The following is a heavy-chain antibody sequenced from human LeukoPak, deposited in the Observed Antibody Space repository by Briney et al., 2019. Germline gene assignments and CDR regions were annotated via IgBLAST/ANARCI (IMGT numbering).Heavy chain of an antibody. CDR2: IYYSGSP. Sequence: SETLSLTCTVSGGSISSYYWSWIRQPPGKGLEWIGYIYYSGSPNYNPSLKSRVTISVDTSKNQFFLKLSSVTAADTAVYYCARRSRMTTIDAFDIWGQGTMVTVSS. V-gene: IGHV4-59*08. J-gene: IGHJ3*02. CDR1: GGSISSYY. D-gene: IGHD5-24*01. CDR3: ARRSRMTTIDAFDI.